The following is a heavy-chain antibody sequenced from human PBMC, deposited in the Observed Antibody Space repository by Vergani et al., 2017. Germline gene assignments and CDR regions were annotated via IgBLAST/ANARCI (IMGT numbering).Heavy chain of an antibody. CDR1: GGSISSYY. CDR3: ARATKDPSRYCSSTSCYALDY. Sequence: QMQLQQWGAGLLKPSETLSLTCAVYGGSISSYYWSWIRQPPGKGLEWIGYIYYSGSTNYNPSLKSRVTISVDTSKNQFSLKLSSATAADTAVYYCARATKDPSRYCSSTSCYALDYWGQGTLVTVSS. CDR2: IYYSGST. V-gene: IGHV4-59*01. D-gene: IGHD2-2*01. J-gene: IGHJ4*02.